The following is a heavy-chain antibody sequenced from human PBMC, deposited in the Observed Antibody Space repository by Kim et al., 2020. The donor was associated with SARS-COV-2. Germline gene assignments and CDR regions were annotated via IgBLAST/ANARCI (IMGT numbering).Heavy chain of an antibody. CDR1: GGSISSYY. J-gene: IGHJ6*02. CDR2: IYYSGST. D-gene: IGHD2-15*01. Sequence: SETLSLTCTVSGGSISSYYWSWIRQPPGKGLEWIGYIYYSGSTNYNPSLKSRVTISVDTSKNQFSLKLSSVTAADTAVYYCARGGYAGSVVVAARVETHYSYYGMGVWGQGTTVTVSS. CDR3: ARGGYAGSVVVAARVETHYSYYGMGV. V-gene: IGHV4-59*08.